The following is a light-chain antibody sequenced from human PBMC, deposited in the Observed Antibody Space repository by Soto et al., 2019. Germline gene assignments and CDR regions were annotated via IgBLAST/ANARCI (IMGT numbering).Light chain of an antibody. V-gene: IGKV2-28*01. Sequence: DIVMTQSPLSLPVTPGEPASISCRSSQSLLHSNGYTYLDWYLQKPGQSPQLLIYWGSNRASGVPDRFSGSGSGTDFTLKISRVEAEDVGVYYCMQALQTPLTFGPGTKVDLK. CDR2: WGS. J-gene: IGKJ3*01. CDR3: MQALQTPLT. CDR1: QSLLHSNGYTY.